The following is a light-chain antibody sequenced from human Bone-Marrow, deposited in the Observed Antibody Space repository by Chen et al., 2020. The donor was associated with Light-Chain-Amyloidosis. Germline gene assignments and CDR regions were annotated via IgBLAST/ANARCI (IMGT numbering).Light chain of an antibody. CDR1: DLPTKY. CDR2: RDT. Sequence: SYELTQPPSVSVSPGQTARFTCSGDDLPTKYAYWHQQKPGQAPVLVIHRDTERPSGLSERFSGSSSGTTATLTISRVQAEDEADYHCQSADSSGTYEVIFGGGTKLTVL. CDR3: QSADSSGTYEVI. V-gene: IGLV3-25*03. J-gene: IGLJ2*01.